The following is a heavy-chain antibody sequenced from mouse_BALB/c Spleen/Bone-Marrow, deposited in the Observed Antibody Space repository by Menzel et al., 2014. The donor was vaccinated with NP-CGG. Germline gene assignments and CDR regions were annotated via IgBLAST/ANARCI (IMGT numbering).Heavy chain of an antibody. J-gene: IGHJ2*01. V-gene: IGHV5-12-1*01. D-gene: IGHD1-2*01. Sequence: EVQGVESGGGLVKPGGSLKLSCAASGFGFSSSDMSWVRQTPEKRLEWVAYIGSGGGSTYYPDTVKGRFTISRDNAKNTLYLQMSSLKSEDTAMYYCATHYYGRFDYWGQGTTLTVSS. CDR2: IGSGGGST. CDR3: ATHYYGRFDY. CDR1: GFGFSSSD.